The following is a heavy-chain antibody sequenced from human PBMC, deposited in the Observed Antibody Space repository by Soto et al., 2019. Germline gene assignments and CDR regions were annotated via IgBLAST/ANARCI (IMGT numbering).Heavy chain of an antibody. J-gene: IGHJ3*02. Sequence: GASVKASCKAPGYTFASCALWWARQAPGQGLEWMGWISAYNGNTNYAQKLQGRVTMTTDTSTSTAYMELRSLRSDDTAVYYCARVAVADAFDIWGQGTMVTVSS. CDR3: ARVAVADAFDI. CDR1: GYTFASCA. CDR2: ISAYNGNT. D-gene: IGHD6-19*01. V-gene: IGHV1-18*01.